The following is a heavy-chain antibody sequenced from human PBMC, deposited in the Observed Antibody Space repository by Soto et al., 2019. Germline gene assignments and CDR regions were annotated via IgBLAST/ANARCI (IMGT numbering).Heavy chain of an antibody. V-gene: IGHV4-38-2*02. D-gene: IGHD2-15*01. CDR3: AREGGTYCSGGSCYSDYYYYTMDV. CDR1: GYSITSGYY. CDR2: IYRSGNT. Sequence: PSETLSLTCAVSGYSITSGYYWGWIRQPPGKGLEWIGSIYRSGNTYYNPSLKSRVTISVDTSKNQFSLRLSSVTAADTAVYYCAREGGTYCSGGSCYSDYYYYTMDVWGQGTTVTVSS. J-gene: IGHJ6*02.